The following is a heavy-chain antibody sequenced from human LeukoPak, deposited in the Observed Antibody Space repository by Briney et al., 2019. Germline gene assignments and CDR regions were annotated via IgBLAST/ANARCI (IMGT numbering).Heavy chain of an antibody. CDR1: GDSISSSSSY. CDR2: IYYSGST. Sequence: SETLSLTCTVSGDSISSSSSYWGWIRQPPGKGLEWIGSIYYSGSTYYNPSLKSRVTISVDTSKNQFSLKLSSVTAADTAVYYCARGSSYYDSSGYYFDYWGQGTLVTVSS. D-gene: IGHD3-22*01. V-gene: IGHV4-39*07. CDR3: ARGSSYYDSSGYYFDY. J-gene: IGHJ4*02.